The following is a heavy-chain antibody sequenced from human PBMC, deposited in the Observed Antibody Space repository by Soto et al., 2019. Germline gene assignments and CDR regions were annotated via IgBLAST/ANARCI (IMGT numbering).Heavy chain of an antibody. Sequence: SETLSLTCAVYGGSFSGFYWSWIRQPPGKGLEWIGEITHSGITNYNPSLKSRLTISVDTSKTHFSLKLSSVTAADTAVYYCARGGFYGSGRTYSYYSYMDVWGKGTTVTVSS. D-gene: IGHD3-10*01. CDR3: ARGGFYGSGRTYSYYSYMDV. CDR2: ITHSGIT. V-gene: IGHV4-34*01. CDR1: GGSFSGFY. J-gene: IGHJ6*03.